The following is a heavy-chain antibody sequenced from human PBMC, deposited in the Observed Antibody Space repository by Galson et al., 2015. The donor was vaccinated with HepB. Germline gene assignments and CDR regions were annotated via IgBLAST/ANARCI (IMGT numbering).Heavy chain of an antibody. D-gene: IGHD5-12*01. Sequence: SLRLSCAASGFTFSAYAMSWVRQAPGKVLEWVSSIGAGGDSTYNTDSVKGRFTISRDNSKNTLYLQMNSLRAEDTAVFYCAKEAMWGGHEENVFGDWGQGTLVTVSS. CDR2: IGAGGDST. CDR1: GFTFSAYA. V-gene: IGHV3-23*01. CDR3: AKEAMWGGHEENVFGD. J-gene: IGHJ4*02.